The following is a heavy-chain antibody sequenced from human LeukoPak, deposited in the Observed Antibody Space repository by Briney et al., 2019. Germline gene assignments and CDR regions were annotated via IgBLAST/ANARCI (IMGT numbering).Heavy chain of an antibody. CDR1: GSTFRSYW. CDR3: ARRYFDWFLGAGGSLDI. J-gene: IGHJ3*02. CDR2: IKQDGSEK. Sequence: GGSLRLSCAGSGSTFRSYWMHWFRQPPGKGLEWVANIKQDGSEKYYVDSVKGRFTISRDNANDSVYLQMNSLRAEDTAVYYCARRYFDWFLGAGGSLDIWGQGTMVTVSS. D-gene: IGHD3-9*01. V-gene: IGHV3-7*01.